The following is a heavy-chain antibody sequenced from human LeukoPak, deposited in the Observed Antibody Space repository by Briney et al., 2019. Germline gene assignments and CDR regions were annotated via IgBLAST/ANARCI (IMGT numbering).Heavy chain of an antibody. D-gene: IGHD3-22*01. Sequence: GGSLRLSCAASGFSFCSYVMHWVRQAPGKGLGWVAFIRDDGSNKYYADSVKGRFTISRDNSKNTLYLQMISLRAEDTAVYYCAKDPASYYYDSSGYYYGGWGQGTLVTVSS. V-gene: IGHV3-30*02. CDR1: GFSFCSYV. CDR2: IRDDGSNK. J-gene: IGHJ4*02. CDR3: AKDPASYYYDSSGYYYGG.